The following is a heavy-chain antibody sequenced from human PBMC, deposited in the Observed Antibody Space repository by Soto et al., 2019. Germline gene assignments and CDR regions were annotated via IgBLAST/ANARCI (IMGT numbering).Heavy chain of an antibody. J-gene: IGHJ5*02. D-gene: IGHD2-2*01. Sequence: QVQLQESGPGLVKPSETLSLTCTVSGGSISSYYWSWIRQPPGKGLEWLGYIYYSGSTNYNPSLKSRVTISVDTSKNQFSLKLSSVTAADTAVYYCARELRGYCISTSCYRDWFDPWGQGTLVTVSS. CDR3: ARELRGYCISTSCYRDWFDP. CDR1: GGSISSYY. CDR2: IYYSGST. V-gene: IGHV4-59*01.